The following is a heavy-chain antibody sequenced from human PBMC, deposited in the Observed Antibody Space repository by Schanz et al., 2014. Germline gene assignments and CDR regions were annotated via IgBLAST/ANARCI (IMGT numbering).Heavy chain of an antibody. Sequence: QVQLVQSGSELKKPGASVKVSCKASGYIFIGYFIHWVRQAPGQGLEWMGWINPGSGDTKYSPKFQGRVTMTRDTSITTVYMDLSSLISEDTAVYYCAFDRDDAYDIWGQGTTVTVSS. CDR1: GYIFIGYF. D-gene: IGHD3-9*01. V-gene: IGHV1-2*02. CDR3: AFDRDDAYDI. J-gene: IGHJ3*02. CDR2: INPGSGDT.